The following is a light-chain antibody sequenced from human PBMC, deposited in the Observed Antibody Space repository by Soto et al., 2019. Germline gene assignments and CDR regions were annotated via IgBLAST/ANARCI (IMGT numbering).Light chain of an antibody. V-gene: IGKV1-27*01. J-gene: IGKJ3*01. CDR2: AAS. Sequence: DIPMTQSPSSLSASVGDRVTITCRASHDIINYVAWYQQKPGKPPKLLIYAASTLQSGVPSRFSGSGSGTDFTLTINSLQPEDVATYSCQKYSSVPVFGPGTKVDIK. CDR1: HDIINY. CDR3: QKYSSVPV.